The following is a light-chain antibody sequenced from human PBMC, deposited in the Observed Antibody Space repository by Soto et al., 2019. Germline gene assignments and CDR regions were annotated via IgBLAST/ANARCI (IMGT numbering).Light chain of an antibody. CDR1: QSVCRNY. J-gene: IGKJ4*01. CDR3: QQYASSPLT. Sequence: EIVLTQSPGTLSVSPGERATLSCRASQSVCRNYLAWYQQKPGQAPRLLIYDASSRATGIPDRFSGSGSGTDFTLTISRLEPEDVAVYYCQQYASSPLTFGGGTKVETK. V-gene: IGKV3-20*01. CDR2: DAS.